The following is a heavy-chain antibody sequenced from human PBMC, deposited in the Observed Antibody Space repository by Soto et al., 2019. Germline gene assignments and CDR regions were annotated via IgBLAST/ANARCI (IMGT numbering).Heavy chain of an antibody. D-gene: IGHD3-16*01. CDR1: GYTFSDFD. Sequence: QAHLEQSGAELKRPGASVKVSCKASGYTFSDFDINWLRQASGQGPEWMGWMNAKSGDTFFPQRFSGKCNMTWDTSLSTAYLEVGSLTSDDTAMYYCARGNPFNYAGFDVWGQGTTVAVSS. J-gene: IGHJ6*02. V-gene: IGHV1-8*01. CDR3: ARGNPFNYAGFDV. CDR2: MNAKSGDT.